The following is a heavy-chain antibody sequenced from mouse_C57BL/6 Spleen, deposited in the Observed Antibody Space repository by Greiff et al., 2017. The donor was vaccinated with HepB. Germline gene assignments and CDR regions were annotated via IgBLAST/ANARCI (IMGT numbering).Heavy chain of an antibody. V-gene: IGHV1-15*01. CDR1: GYTFTDYE. CDR3: TRGLAWFAY. D-gene: IGHD2-13*01. CDR2: IDPETGGT. J-gene: IGHJ3*01. Sequence: QVQLQQSGAELVRPGASVTLSCKASGYTFTDYEMHWVKQTPVHGLEWIGAIDPETGGTAYNQKFKGKAILTADNSSSTAYMELRSLTSEDSAVYYCTRGLAWFAYWGQGTLVTVSA.